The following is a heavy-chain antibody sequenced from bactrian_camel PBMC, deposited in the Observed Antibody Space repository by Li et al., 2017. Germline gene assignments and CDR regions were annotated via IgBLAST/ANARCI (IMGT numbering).Heavy chain of an antibody. D-gene: IGHD5*01. CDR1: GSWYNRHC. CDR3: AASWDITARAALDRITSPEFGY. V-gene: IGHV3S53*01. J-gene: IGHJ6*01. Sequence: HVQLVESGGGSVQAGGSLRLSCVASGSWYNRHCVCWFRQAPGKEREGVATIDYKGTTVYADSVKGRFTISKDNTENILYLQMDYLKPEDTATYRCAASWDITARAALDRITSPEFGYWGDGTQVTVS. CDR2: IDYKGTT.